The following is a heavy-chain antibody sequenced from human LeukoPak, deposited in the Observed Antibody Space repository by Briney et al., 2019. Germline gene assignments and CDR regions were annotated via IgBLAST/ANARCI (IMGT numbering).Heavy chain of an antibody. J-gene: IGHJ4*02. V-gene: IGHV3-23*01. D-gene: IGHD3-22*01. CDR3: AKWAYYYDSSGYYFDY. Sequence: GGSLRLSCAASGFTFSSYAMSWVRQAPGKGLEWVSAISGSGGSTYYADSVKGRFTISRDNSKNTLYLQMNSLRAEDTAVYYCAKWAYYYDSSGYYFDYWGQGTQVTVSS. CDR1: GFTFSSYA. CDR2: ISGSGGST.